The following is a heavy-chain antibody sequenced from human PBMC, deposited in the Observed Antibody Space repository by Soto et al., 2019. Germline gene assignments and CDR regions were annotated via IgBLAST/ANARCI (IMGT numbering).Heavy chain of an antibody. J-gene: IGHJ4*02. Sequence: GGSLRLSCAASGFTFSNYNMHWVRQAPGKGLEWMTIIWYDGSYKYYADSVRGRFTISRDNSKNTLYLEMNSLRAEDTAVYYCANDYSYGLDYWGQGTLVTVSS. D-gene: IGHD5-18*01. V-gene: IGHV3-33*06. CDR1: GFTFSNYN. CDR3: ANDYSYGLDY. CDR2: IWYDGSYK.